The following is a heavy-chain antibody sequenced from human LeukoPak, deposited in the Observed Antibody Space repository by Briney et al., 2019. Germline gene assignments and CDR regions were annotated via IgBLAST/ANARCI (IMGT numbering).Heavy chain of an antibody. J-gene: IGHJ4*02. D-gene: IGHD6-13*01. CDR1: GFTFSSYA. Sequence: GGSLRLSCATSGFTFSSYAMSWVRQAPGKGLEWVSAISGSGGSTYYADSVKGRFTISRDNSKNTLYLQMNSLRAEDTAVYYCAKDSKIPQQPLGYWGQGTLVTVSS. CDR3: AKDSKIPQQPLGY. CDR2: ISGSGGST. V-gene: IGHV3-23*01.